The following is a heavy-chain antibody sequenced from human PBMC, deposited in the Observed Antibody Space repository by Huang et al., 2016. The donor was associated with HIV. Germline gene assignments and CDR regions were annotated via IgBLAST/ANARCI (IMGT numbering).Heavy chain of an antibody. D-gene: IGHD6-19*01. CDR2: MHWNNDK. J-gene: IGHJ1*01. CDR1: GFSLSTSAVG. V-gene: IGHV2-5*01. Sequence: QITLKESGPTLVKPTQTLTLTCTFSGFSLSTSAVGVGWIRQPPGKALEWLALMHWNNDKHYNSSLKSRLTITKDTAKDQVVLTMANVDPLDTATYYCARRAASGWQQEYFHLWGQGTLVTGSS. CDR3: ARRAASGWQQEYFHL.